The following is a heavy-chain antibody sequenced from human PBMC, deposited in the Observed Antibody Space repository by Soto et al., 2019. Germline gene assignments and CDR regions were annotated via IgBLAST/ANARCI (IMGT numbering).Heavy chain of an antibody. CDR2: IIPMLGIA. Sequence: QVQLVQSGAEVKKPGSSVKVSCKGSGGTFSRYSISWVRQAPGQGLEWMGRIIPMLGIAKYAQKFQGRVTITAERSTSTACREVSSVRSEDTAVFYCARDRDGFDSNGYYLDYWGQGTLLTVTS. CDR1: GGTFSRYS. V-gene: IGHV1-69*08. D-gene: IGHD3-22*01. CDR3: ARDRDGFDSNGYYLDY. J-gene: IGHJ4*02.